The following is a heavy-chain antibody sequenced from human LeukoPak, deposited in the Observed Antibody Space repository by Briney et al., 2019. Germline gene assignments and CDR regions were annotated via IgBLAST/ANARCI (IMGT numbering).Heavy chain of an antibody. CDR3: ARGPRGIAAAGSPFDY. CDR1: GFTFSDYY. D-gene: IGHD6-13*01. J-gene: IGHJ4*02. CDR2: ISSSSSYT. Sequence: GGSLRLSCAASGFTFSDYYMSWIRQAPEKGLDWVSYISSSSSYTNYADSVKGRFTISRDNAKNSLYLQMNSLRAEDTAVYYCARGPRGIAAAGSPFDYWGQGTLVTVSS. V-gene: IGHV3-11*05.